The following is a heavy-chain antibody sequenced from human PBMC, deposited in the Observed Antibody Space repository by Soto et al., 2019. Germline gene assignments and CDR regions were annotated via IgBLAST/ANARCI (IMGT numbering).Heavy chain of an antibody. D-gene: IGHD6-19*01. CDR1: GFTFSSYA. CDR3: VRDFRGAVAGSEFDH. CDR2: LNGRATEK. J-gene: IGHJ4*02. Sequence: EVQLLESGGGLVRPGGSLRLSCVISGFTFSSYAMTWVRQAPGKGLEWVSTLNGRATEKYHADSVRGRFTISRDNSKSTLYLQMDSLRADDTGVYYCVRDFRGAVAGSEFDHWGQGTLVTVSS. V-gene: IGHV3-23*01.